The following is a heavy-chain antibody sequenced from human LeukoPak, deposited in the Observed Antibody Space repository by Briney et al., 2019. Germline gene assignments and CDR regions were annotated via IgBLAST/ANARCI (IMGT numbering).Heavy chain of an antibody. J-gene: IGHJ4*02. CDR2: IYTSGSA. CDR3: ARDGGSGSYYKCYFDY. D-gene: IGHD3-10*01. Sequence: SETLSLTCTVSGGSISSGSYYWSWIRQPAGKGLEWIGRIYTSGSANYNPSLKSRVTMSVDTSKNQFSLKLSSVTAADTAVYYCARDGGSGSYYKCYFDYWGQGTLVTVSS. V-gene: IGHV4-61*02. CDR1: GGSISSGSYY.